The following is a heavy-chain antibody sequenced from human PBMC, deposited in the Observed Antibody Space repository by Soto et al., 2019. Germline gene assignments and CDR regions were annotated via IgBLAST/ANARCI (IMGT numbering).Heavy chain of an antibody. Sequence: QVQLVESGGGVVQPGRSLRLSCAASGFTFSSFGMHWVRQAPGKGLQWVAVISYDGSNKYYADSVKGRFTISRDNSKNTLYLQMNSLRAEETAVFYCAKPTVPFGRTAVAGPFDNWGQGTLVTVSS. J-gene: IGHJ4*02. CDR1: GFTFSSFG. D-gene: IGHD6-19*01. CDR2: ISYDGSNK. V-gene: IGHV3-30*18. CDR3: AKPTVPFGRTAVAGPFDN.